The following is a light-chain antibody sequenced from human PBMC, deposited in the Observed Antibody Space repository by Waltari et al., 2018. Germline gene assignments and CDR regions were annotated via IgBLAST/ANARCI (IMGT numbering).Light chain of an antibody. CDR1: SSDVGSYNL. CDR2: EGS. CDR3: CSYAGTSVI. Sequence: QSALTQPASVSGSPGQSITITCTGTSSDVGSYNLVSWYQQDPGKAPKLMIFEGSKRPSGVSNRFSGSKSGNTASLTISGLQAEDEADYCCCSYAGTSVIFGGGTKLTVL. V-gene: IGLV2-23*01. J-gene: IGLJ2*01.